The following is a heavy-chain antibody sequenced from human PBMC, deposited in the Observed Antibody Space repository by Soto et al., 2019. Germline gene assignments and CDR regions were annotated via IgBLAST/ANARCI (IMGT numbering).Heavy chain of an antibody. CDR1: GGSVSSGSFY. CDR2: IYNDRSF. V-gene: IGHV4-61*01. J-gene: IGHJ4*02. CDR3: ARVPLDYSNSHYFDF. Sequence: SETLSLTCTVSGGSVSSGSFYWSWIRQPPGKALEWIGFIYNDRSFNYNPSLKSRVTMSVDTSKHQFSLKLSSVTAADTAVYYCARVPLDYSNSHYFDFWGQGALVTVSS. D-gene: IGHD6-6*01.